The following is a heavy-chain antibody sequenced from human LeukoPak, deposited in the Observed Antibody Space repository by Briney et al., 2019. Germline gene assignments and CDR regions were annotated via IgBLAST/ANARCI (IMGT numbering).Heavy chain of an antibody. V-gene: IGHV1-69*13. CDR2: IIPIFGTA. Sequence: ASVKVSCKASGGTFSSYAISWVRQAPGQGLEWMGGIIPIFGTANYAQKFQGRVTITADESTSTAYMELSSLRSEDTAVYYCASPYCSGGSCYLHYYYYGMDVWGQGTTVTVSS. D-gene: IGHD2-15*01. J-gene: IGHJ6*02. CDR1: GGTFSSYA. CDR3: ASPYCSGGSCYLHYYYYGMDV.